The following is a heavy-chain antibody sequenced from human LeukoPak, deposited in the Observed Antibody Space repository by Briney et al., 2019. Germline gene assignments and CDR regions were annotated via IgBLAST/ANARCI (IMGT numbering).Heavy chain of an antibody. CDR2: ISYDGSNK. V-gene: IGHV3-30*18. Sequence: GRSLRLSCVASGFTFSTYGMHWVRQAPGKGLEWVAVISYDGSNKYYADSVNGRFTISRDNSKNTLYLQMNSLRVEDTAVYYCAKDGRAGYGMDVWGQGTTVTVSS. D-gene: IGHD1-26*01. CDR1: GFTFSTYG. CDR3: AKDGRAGYGMDV. J-gene: IGHJ6*02.